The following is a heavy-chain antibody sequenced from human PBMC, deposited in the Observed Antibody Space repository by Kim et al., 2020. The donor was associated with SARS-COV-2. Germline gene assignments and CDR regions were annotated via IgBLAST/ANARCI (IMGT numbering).Heavy chain of an antibody. CDR3: ARDRGTAI. CDR2: GSEK. J-gene: IGHJ3*02. Sequence: GSEKYYVDSVKGRFTISRDNAKNSLYLQMNSLRAEDTAMYYCARDRGTAIWGRGTMVTVSS. D-gene: IGHD1-1*01. V-gene: IGHV3-7*03.